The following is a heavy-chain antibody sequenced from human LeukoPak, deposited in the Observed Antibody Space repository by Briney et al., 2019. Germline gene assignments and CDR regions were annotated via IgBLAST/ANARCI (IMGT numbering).Heavy chain of an antibody. Sequence: GGSLRLSCAASGITVSTYSMNWVRQAPGKGLEWVSYISSSSSTIYYADSVKGRFTISRDNAKNSLYLQMNSLRAEDTAVYYCARGNPPDYYDSSGQLFDYWGQGTLVTVSS. CDR2: ISSSSSTI. V-gene: IGHV3-48*01. J-gene: IGHJ4*02. CDR1: GITVSTYS. D-gene: IGHD3-22*01. CDR3: ARGNPPDYYDSSGQLFDY.